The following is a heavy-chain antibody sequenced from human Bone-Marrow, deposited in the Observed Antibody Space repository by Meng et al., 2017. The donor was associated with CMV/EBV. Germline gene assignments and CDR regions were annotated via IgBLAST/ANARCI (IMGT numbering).Heavy chain of an antibody. CDR3: ARDLYSADIVVVPAAMPRPVDY. CDR2: INPSGGST. D-gene: IGHD2-2*01. V-gene: IGHV1-46*01. CDR1: GYTFTSYD. J-gene: IGHJ4*02. Sequence: ASVKVSCKASGYTFTSYDINWVRQAPGQGLEWMGIINPSGGSTSYAQKFQGRVTMTRDTSTSTVYMELSSLRSEDTAVYYCARDLYSADIVVVPAAMPRPVDYWGQGTLVTVSS.